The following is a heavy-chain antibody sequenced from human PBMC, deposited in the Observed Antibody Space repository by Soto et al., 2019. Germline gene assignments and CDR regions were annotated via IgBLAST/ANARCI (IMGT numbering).Heavy chain of an antibody. CDR1: GYTFTSYF. Sequence: QVQLVQSGAEVKKPGASVKVSCKSSGYTFTSYFIHWVRQAPGQGLGWMGIINPSDGSTSYAQKSQGRVAMTRDTSTSTVYMELSSLRSEDTAVYYCVRVGSNSFDYWGQGTLVTVSS. D-gene: IGHD4-4*01. J-gene: IGHJ4*02. V-gene: IGHV1-46*01. CDR2: INPSDGST. CDR3: VRVGSNSFDY.